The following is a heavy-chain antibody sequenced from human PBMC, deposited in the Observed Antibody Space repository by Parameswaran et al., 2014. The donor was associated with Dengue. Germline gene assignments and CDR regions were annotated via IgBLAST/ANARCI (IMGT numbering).Heavy chain of an antibody. J-gene: IGHJ4*02. CDR3: ARLLGYCSSTSCHPLDY. Sequence: SVKVSCKASGGTFSSYTISWVRQAPGQGLEWMGGIIPIFGTANYAQKFQGRVTITADESTSTAYMELSSLRSEDTAVYYCARLLGYCSSTSCHPLDYWGQGTLVTVSS. CDR1: GGTFSSYT. V-gene: IGHV1-69*13. D-gene: IGHD2-2*01. CDR2: IIPIFGTA.